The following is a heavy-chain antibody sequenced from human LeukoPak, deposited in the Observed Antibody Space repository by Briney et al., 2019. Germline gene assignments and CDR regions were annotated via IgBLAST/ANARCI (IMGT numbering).Heavy chain of an antibody. CDR3: AKDAQRGFDYSNSLEY. CDR1: GFTFSHYG. J-gene: IGHJ4*02. V-gene: IGHV3-33*06. Sequence: PGRSLRLSCAASGFTFSHYGMHWVRQAPGRGLEWVAVIWNDGSNKYYADSVKGRFTISRDNSQNTVDLHMNSLRAEDTAVYYCAKDAQRGFDYSNSLEYWGQGTPVTVSS. CDR2: IWNDGSNK. D-gene: IGHD4-11*01.